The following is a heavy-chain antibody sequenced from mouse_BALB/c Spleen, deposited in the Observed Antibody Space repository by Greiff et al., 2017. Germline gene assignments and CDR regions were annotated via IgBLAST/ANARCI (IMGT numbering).Heavy chain of an antibody. CDR1: GFTFRSYT. Sequence: EVKLVESGGGLVKPGGSLKLSCAASGFTFRSYTMSWVRQTPETRLEWVATISSGGSYPYYPDSVKGRFTISRDNAKNTLYLQMSSLKSEDTAMYYCTREGDYGSSSYAMDYWGQGTSVTVSS. CDR2: ISSGGSYP. J-gene: IGHJ4*01. V-gene: IGHV5-6-4*01. CDR3: TREGDYGSSSYAMDY. D-gene: IGHD1-1*01.